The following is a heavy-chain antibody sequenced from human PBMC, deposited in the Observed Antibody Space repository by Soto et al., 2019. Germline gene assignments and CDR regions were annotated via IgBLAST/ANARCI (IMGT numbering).Heavy chain of an antibody. J-gene: IGHJ4*02. CDR1: GGSISSGGYS. V-gene: IGHV4-30-2*01. CDR2: IYHSGST. Sequence: SETLSLTCAVSGGSISSGGYSWSWIRQPPGKGLEWIGYIYHSGSTYYNPSLKSRVTISVDRSKNQFSLKLSSVTAADMAVYYCAAGGGLPRYYWGQGTLVTAPQ. CDR3: AAGGGLPRYY. D-gene: IGHD5-12*01.